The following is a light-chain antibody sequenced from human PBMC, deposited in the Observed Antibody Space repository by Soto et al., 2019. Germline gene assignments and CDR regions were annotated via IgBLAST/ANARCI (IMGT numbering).Light chain of an antibody. CDR3: QSYDSSLSGSYVV. CDR1: SSNIGAGYD. CDR2: GNS. Sequence: QSVLTQPPSVSGSPGQRVTISCTGSSSNIGAGYDVHWYQQLPGTAPKLLIYGNSNRPSGVPDRFSGSKSGTSASLAITGLQAEDEADYDGQSYDSSLSGSYVVFGGGTKLTVL. V-gene: IGLV1-40*01. J-gene: IGLJ2*01.